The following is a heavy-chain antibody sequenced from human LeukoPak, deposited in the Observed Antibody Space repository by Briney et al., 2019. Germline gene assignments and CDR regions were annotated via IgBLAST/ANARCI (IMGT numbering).Heavy chain of an antibody. V-gene: IGHV1-18*04. D-gene: IGHD6-19*01. J-gene: IGHJ4*02. Sequence: VASVKVSCKASGYTFTGYYMHWVRQAPGQGLEWMGWISPYNGNTRYVQKLQGRVTMTTDTSTSTAYMELRSLRFDDTAVYYCARAGSGSGWYFDYWGQGALVTVSS. CDR3: ARAGSGSGWYFDY. CDR2: ISPYNGNT. CDR1: GYTFTGYY.